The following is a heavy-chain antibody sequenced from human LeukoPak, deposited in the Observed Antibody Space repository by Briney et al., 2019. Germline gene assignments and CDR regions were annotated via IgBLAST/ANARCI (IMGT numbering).Heavy chain of an antibody. Sequence: ASVKVSCTASGYTFTGYYMNWVRQAPGQGLEWMGWINPNSGGTNYAQKFQGWVTMTRDTSISTAYMELSRLRSDDTAVYYCARSYPDPLGYFDYWGQGTLVTVSS. CDR2: INPNSGGT. CDR3: ARSYPDPLGYFDY. J-gene: IGHJ4*02. D-gene: IGHD2-2*01. CDR1: GYTFTGYY. V-gene: IGHV1-2*04.